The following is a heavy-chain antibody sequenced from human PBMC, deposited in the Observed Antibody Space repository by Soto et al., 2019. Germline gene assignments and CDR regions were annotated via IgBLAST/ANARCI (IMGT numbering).Heavy chain of an antibody. CDR3: AKGPDYGDYVLPFDY. V-gene: IGHV3-23*01. CDR2: ISGSGGST. CDR1: GFTFSSYA. J-gene: IGHJ4*02. Sequence: GGSLRLSCAASGFTFSSYAMSWVRQAPGKGLEWVSAISGSGGSTYYADSVKGRFTISRDNSKNTLYLQMNSLRAEDTAVYYCAKGPDYGDYVLPFDYWGQGTLVTVSS. D-gene: IGHD4-17*01.